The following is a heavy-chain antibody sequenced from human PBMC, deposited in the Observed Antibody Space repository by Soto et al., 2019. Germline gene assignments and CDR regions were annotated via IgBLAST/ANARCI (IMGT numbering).Heavy chain of an antibody. CDR2: ISGGGETI. CDR3: ARESPSSQWRPTRYFDY. V-gene: IGHV3-48*02. D-gene: IGHD6-19*01. Sequence: EVQLVESGGDLVQPGGSLRLSCAASRFTFSDYSMNWVRQAPGKGLEWVSYISGGGETIYYADSVRGRFTISRDNAKNSMFLQMNSLREEDTAVYYCARESPSSQWRPTRYFDYWGQGTLVTVSS. J-gene: IGHJ4*02. CDR1: RFTFSDYS.